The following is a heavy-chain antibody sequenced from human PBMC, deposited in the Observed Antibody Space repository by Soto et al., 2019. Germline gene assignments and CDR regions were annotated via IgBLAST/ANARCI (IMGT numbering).Heavy chain of an antibody. CDR2: ISGGGGST. Sequence: EVRLLESGGGLVQPGGSLRLSCAASGFTFTNAMSWVRQAPGKGLEWVSDISGGGGSTYYADSVKGRFTISRDNSKNTLYLYMNSLRVEDTAIYYCARKTGSNYYYPMDVWDQGTTVTVSS. CDR1: GFTFTNA. J-gene: IGHJ6*02. CDR3: ARKTGSNYYYPMDV. V-gene: IGHV3-23*01. D-gene: IGHD3-9*01.